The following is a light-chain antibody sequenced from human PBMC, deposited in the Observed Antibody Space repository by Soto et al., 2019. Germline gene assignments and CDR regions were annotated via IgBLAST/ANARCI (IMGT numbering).Light chain of an antibody. Sequence: DIQMTQSPSTLSVSVGDRVTITCRASQSISSWLAWYQQKPGKAPKLLIYDASSLESGVPSRFSGSGSGTEFTLTISSLQPDDFATYYCQQYNSYLGTFGQGTRLEIK. J-gene: IGKJ5*01. V-gene: IGKV1-5*01. CDR1: QSISSW. CDR2: DAS. CDR3: QQYNSYLGT.